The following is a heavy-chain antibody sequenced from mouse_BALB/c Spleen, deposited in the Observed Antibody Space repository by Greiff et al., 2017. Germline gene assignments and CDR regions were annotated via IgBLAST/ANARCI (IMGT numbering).Heavy chain of an antibody. CDR1: GFTFSSYA. V-gene: IGHV5-6-5*01. CDR3: ARVTMLATRAMDY. CDR2: ISSGGST. Sequence: EVQLVESGGGLVKPGGSLKLSCAASGFTFSSYAMSWVRQTPEKRLEWVASISSGGSTYYPDSVKGRFTISRDNDRNILYLQMSSLRSEDTAMYYCARVTMLATRAMDYWGQGTSVTVSA. D-gene: IGHD2-2*01. J-gene: IGHJ4*01.